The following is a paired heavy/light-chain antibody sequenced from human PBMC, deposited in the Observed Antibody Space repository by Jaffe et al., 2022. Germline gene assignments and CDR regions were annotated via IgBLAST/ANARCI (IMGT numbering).Light chain of an antibody. Sequence: EIVLSQSPDFQSVTPKEKVTITCRASQSIDNLLHWYQQKPDQSPELIIKFASRSISGVPSRFSGSGSGTDFTLTINSLEAEDAATYYCLQSSSLPLTFGQGTKLEIK. V-gene: IGKV6-21*02. CDR2: FAS. CDR3: LQSSSLPLT. J-gene: IGKJ2*01. CDR1: QSIDNL.
Heavy chain of an antibody. Sequence: QAQLVESGGGLVQPGGSLRLSCSASGFSFSLYGMHWVRQAPGKGPEWVAFIRFDGSTKYYLESVKGRFSISRDNSKNTLFLQMNSLRLEDTAFYFCAKDESPRAYSVLDQWGRGTLVTVSS. J-gene: IGHJ4*02. D-gene: IGHD4-4*01. CDR3: AKDESPRAYSVLDQ. CDR1: GFSFSLYG. CDR2: IRFDGSTK. V-gene: IGHV3-30*02.